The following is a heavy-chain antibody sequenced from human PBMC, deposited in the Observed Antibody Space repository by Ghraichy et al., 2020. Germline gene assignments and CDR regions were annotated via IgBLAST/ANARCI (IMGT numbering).Heavy chain of an antibody. CDR3: ARGETSSTRQLDY. CDR2: ISAGADDT. D-gene: IGHD6-6*01. V-gene: IGHV3-23*01. Sequence: GSLRLSCRASGFTFSDYSMNWVRQAPGKGLEWVSIISAGADDTHYGDSVKGRFTISRDNSKNTVYLQMCSLRAEDTAAYYCARGETSSTRQLDYWGQGTLVTVSS. CDR1: GFTFSDYS. J-gene: IGHJ4*02.